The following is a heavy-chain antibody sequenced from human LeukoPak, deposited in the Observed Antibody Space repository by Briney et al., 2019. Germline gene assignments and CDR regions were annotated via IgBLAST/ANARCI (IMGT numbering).Heavy chain of an antibody. D-gene: IGHD3-16*01. CDR2: IYYSGST. Sequence: SETLSLTCTVSGGSISSYYWSWIRQPPGKGLEWIGYIYYSGSTNYNPSLKSRVTISVDTSKNQFSLKLSSVTAADTALYYCATVKEGAWGQGTLVTVSS. CDR3: ATVKEGA. CDR1: GGSISSYY. V-gene: IGHV4-59*08. J-gene: IGHJ5*02.